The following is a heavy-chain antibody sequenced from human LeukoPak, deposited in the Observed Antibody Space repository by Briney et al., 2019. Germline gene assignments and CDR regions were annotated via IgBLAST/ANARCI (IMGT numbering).Heavy chain of an antibody. Sequence: GGAVSLSCAVSVFTFTNCCMSWLRQAPGRGREGVGCIKSKTDGGTTDYAAHVKGRFSISRDDSKNTVYLQMNSLKTEDTAVYYCTTRGIVATRDYWGQGNLVTVSS. D-gene: IGHD5-12*01. CDR3: TTRGIVATRDY. J-gene: IGHJ4*02. CDR2: IKSKTDGGTT. CDR1: VFTFTNCC. V-gene: IGHV3-15*01.